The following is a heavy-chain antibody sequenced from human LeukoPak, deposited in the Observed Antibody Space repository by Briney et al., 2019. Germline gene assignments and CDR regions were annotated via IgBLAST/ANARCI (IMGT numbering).Heavy chain of an antibody. CDR1: GYTFTSYG. CDR3: ARVYRAGHDYDFRSGYYTGPSFDY. J-gene: IGHJ4*02. D-gene: IGHD3-3*01. Sequence: ASVKVSCKASGYTFTSYGISWVRQAPGQGLEWMGWFSAYNGNTNYAQKLQGRVTMTTDTSTSTAYMELRSLRSDDTAVYYCARVYRAGHDYDFRSGYYTGPSFDYWGQGTLVTVSS. V-gene: IGHV1-18*01. CDR2: FSAYNGNT.